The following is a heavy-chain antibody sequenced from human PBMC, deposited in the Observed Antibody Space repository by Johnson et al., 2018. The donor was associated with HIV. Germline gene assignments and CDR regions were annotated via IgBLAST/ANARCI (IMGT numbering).Heavy chain of an antibody. CDR2: IKQDGGEK. V-gene: IGHV3-7*05. J-gene: IGHJ3*02. D-gene: IGHD5-18*01. CDR1: GFSFSSYW. Sequence: VQLVESGGGLVQPGGSLRLSCAASGFSFSSYWMTWVRQAPGKGLEWVASIKQDGGEKYYVDSVKGRFTISRDNAKNSLYLQLNSLRAEDTAVYYCARARVGYSFAGWGTDAFDIWGQGTMVTVSS. CDR3: ARARVGYSFAGWGTDAFDI.